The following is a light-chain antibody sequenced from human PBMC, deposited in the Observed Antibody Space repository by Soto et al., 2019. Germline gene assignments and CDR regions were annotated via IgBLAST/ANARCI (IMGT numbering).Light chain of an antibody. Sequence: QSVLTQPASVSGSPGQSIAISCTGTSSDVGGYNYVSWYQQHPGKAPKLIIYDVTNRPSGVSDRFSGSKSGNTASLTISGLQAEDEADYYCSSFTRSSTYVFGSGTKVT. CDR3: SSFTRSSTYV. V-gene: IGLV2-14*01. CDR2: DVT. J-gene: IGLJ1*01. CDR1: SSDVGGYNY.